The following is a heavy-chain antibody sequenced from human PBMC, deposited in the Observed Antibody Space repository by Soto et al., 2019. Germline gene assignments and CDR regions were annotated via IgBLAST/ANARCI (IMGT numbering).Heavy chain of an antibody. J-gene: IGHJ4*02. Sequence: GASVKVSCKASRGTFSSYVISWVRPAPGQGLERMGGIIPIFGTANYAQKFQGRVTITADKSTSTAYMELSSLRSEDTAVYYCARGGSSWYSDYWGQGTLVTVSS. V-gene: IGHV1-69*06. CDR2: IIPIFGTA. CDR3: ARGGSSWYSDY. D-gene: IGHD6-13*01. CDR1: RGTFSSYV.